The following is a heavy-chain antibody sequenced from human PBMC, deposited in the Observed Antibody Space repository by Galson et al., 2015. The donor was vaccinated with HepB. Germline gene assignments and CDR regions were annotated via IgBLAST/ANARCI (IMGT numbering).Heavy chain of an antibody. CDR1: GFSFRNAW. D-gene: IGHD3-3*01. V-gene: IGHV3-15*01. J-gene: IGHJ4*02. CDR2: IKSETDGGTT. CDR3: TTGGVLRFLEWLLGGNY. Sequence: SLRLSCAASGFSFRNAWMSWVRQAPGKGLEWVGRIKSETDGGTTDYAAPVKGRFTISRDDSKNTLYLQMNGLKTEDTAVYYCTTGGVLRFLEWLLGGNYWGQGTLVTVSS.